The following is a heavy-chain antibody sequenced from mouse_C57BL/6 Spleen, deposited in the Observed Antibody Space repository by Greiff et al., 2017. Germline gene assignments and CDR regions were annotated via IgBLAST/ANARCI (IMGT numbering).Heavy chain of an antibody. D-gene: IGHD1-1*01. Sequence: EVKLMESEGGLVQPGSSMKLSCTASGFTFSDYYMAWVRQVPEKGLEWVANINYDGSSTYYLDSLKSRFIISRDNAKNILYLQMSSLKSEDTATYYCATSRGDYWGQGTTLTVSS. J-gene: IGHJ2*01. V-gene: IGHV5-16*01. CDR1: GFTFSDYY. CDR3: ATSRGDY. CDR2: INYDGSST.